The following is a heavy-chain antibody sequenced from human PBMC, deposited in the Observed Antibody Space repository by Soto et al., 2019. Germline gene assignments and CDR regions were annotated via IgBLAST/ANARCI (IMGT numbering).Heavy chain of an antibody. V-gene: IGHV3-13*01. CDR1: GFTFSSYD. Sequence: PEGSLRLSCAASGFTFSSYDMHWVRQATGKGLEWFSAIRTAGDTYYPGSVKGRFTISRENAKNTLYLQMNSLRAEDTAVYYCARDRIAVAGPSDYWGQGTLVTVSS. J-gene: IGHJ4*02. CDR3: ARDRIAVAGPSDY. D-gene: IGHD6-19*01. CDR2: IRTAGDT.